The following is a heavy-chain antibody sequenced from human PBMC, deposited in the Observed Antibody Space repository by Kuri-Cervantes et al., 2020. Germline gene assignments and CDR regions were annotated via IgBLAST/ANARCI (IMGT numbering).Heavy chain of an antibody. CDR2: IRDGAGNT. J-gene: IGHJ4*02. V-gene: IGHV3-23*01. D-gene: IGHD2-8*01. CDR3: AKGGNNGPSLFDS. Sequence: GGSLRLSCAASGFTFSSYAMSWVRQAPGKGLEWVSQIRDGAGNTYYADSVKGRFSMSRDNSKNTVYLQMNSLRAEDTAIYYCAKGGNNGPSLFDSWGQGTLVTVSS. CDR1: GFTFSSYA.